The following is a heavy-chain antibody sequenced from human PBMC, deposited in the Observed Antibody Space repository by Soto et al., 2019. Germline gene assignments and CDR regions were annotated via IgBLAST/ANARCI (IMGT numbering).Heavy chain of an antibody. J-gene: IGHJ2*01. CDR2: INPSGGST. CDR3: ARVRYSDGAYWYFDL. D-gene: IGHD4-17*01. V-gene: IGHV1-46*03. Sequence: ASVKVSCKASGYTFTSYYMHWVRQAPGQGLEWMGIINPSGGSTSYAQKFQGRVTMTRDTSTSTVYMELSSLRSEDTAVYYCARVRYSDGAYWYFDLWGRGTLVTVSS. CDR1: GYTFTSYY.